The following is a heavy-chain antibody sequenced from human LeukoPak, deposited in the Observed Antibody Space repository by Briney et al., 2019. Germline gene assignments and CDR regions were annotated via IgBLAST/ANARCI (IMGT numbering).Heavy chain of an antibody. CDR1: GGSFSGYY. D-gene: IGHD6-13*01. CDR3: ARGRQHDNWFDP. Sequence: SETLSLTCAVYGGSFSGYYWSWIRQPPGKGLEWIGEINRSGSTNYNPSLKSRVTIPVDTSKNQFSLKLSSVTAADTAVYYCARGRQHDNWFDPWGQGTLVTVSS. CDR2: INRSGST. J-gene: IGHJ5*02. V-gene: IGHV4-34*01.